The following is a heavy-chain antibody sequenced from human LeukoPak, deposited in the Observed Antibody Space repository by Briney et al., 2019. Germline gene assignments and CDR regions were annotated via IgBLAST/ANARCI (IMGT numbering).Heavy chain of an antibody. CDR2: INPDGTYT. Sequence: PGGSLRLSCAASGFTFRNNWMHWVRQDPDKGLIYVLRINPDGTYTNYADSVKGRFTVSRDNAKNTVFLQMNSLRVDDTAVYFCSSDFLAYWGQGILVNVSS. J-gene: IGHJ4*02. CDR3: SSDFLAY. CDR1: GFTFRNNW. V-gene: IGHV3-74*01.